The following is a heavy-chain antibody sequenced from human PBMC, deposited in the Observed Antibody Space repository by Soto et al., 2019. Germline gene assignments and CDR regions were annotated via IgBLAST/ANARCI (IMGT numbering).Heavy chain of an antibody. J-gene: IGHJ6*02. V-gene: IGHV3-74*01. D-gene: IGHD1-7*01. CDR1: GFTFSTYW. CDR3: ARDPLIGTTDYGLDV. CDR2: INNDGSNT. Sequence: EVQLVESGGGLVQPGGSLRLSCAASGFTFSTYWMHWVRQPPGKWLVWVSRINNDGSNTAYADSVKGRFTNSRDNAQSTLYLQMTRLSAEDTAEYYCARDPLIGTTDYGLDVWGQGTTVSVSS.